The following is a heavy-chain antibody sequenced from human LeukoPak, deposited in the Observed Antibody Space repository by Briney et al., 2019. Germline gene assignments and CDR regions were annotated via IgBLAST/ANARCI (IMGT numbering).Heavy chain of an antibody. CDR2: ISWNSGSV. D-gene: IGHD2-21*02. CDR1: GFTFDDYA. Sequence: GGSLRLSCAASGFTFDDYAMHWVRQAPGKGLEWVSGISWNSGSVGYADSVKGRFTISRDNAKNSLYLQMNSLRAEDTALYYCAKSARGVVVTAILDYWGQGTLVTVSS. CDR3: AKSARGVVVTAILDY. J-gene: IGHJ4*02. V-gene: IGHV3-9*01.